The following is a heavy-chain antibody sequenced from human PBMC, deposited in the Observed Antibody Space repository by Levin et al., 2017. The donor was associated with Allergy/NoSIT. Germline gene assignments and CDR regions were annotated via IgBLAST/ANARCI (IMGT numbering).Heavy chain of an antibody. Sequence: ETLSLTCAASGFTFSNAWMSWVRQAPGKGLEWVGRIKSKTDGGTTDYAAPVKGRFTISRDDSKNTLYLQMNSLKTEDTAVYYCTGRITMVRGVIINFDYWGQGTLVTVSS. V-gene: IGHV3-15*01. CDR3: TGRITMVRGVIINFDY. J-gene: IGHJ4*02. D-gene: IGHD3-10*01. CDR2: IKSKTDGGTT. CDR1: GFTFSNAW.